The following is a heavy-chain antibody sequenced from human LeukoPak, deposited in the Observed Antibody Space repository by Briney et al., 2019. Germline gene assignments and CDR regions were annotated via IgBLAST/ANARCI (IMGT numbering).Heavy chain of an antibody. J-gene: IGHJ6*03. Sequence: SVKVSCKASGGTFISYAISWVRQAPGQGLEWMGGIIPIFGTANYAQKFQGRVTITADESTSTAYMELSSLRSEDTAVYYCARGDPITIFGVVIQYYYYMDVWGEGAAVTVSS. D-gene: IGHD3-3*01. CDR2: IIPIFGTA. CDR1: GGTFISYA. V-gene: IGHV1-69*13. CDR3: ARGDPITIFGVVIQYYYYMDV.